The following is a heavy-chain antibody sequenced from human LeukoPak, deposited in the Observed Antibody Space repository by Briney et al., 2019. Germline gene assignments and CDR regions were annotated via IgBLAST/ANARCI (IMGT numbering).Heavy chain of an antibody. J-gene: IGHJ5*01. D-gene: IGHD2-8*01. CDR3: SRFMNGMLGNDWFGP. V-gene: IGHV3-49*03. CDR1: GFSFGDYG. CDR2: IRDKSHGGTT. Sequence: GGSLRLSCTASGFSFGDYGLSWFRQAPGKGLEWVGFIRDKSHGGTTEYAASVEGRFTISREDSKTIAYLQMKSLKMEDTAVYYCSRFMNGMLGNDWFGPLGQGTLVNVSS.